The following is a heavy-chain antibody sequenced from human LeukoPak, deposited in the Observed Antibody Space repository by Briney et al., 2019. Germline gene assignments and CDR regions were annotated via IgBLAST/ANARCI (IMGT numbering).Heavy chain of an antibody. Sequence: APVKVSCKASGGTFSSYAISWVRQAPGQGLEWMGGIIPIFGTANYAQKFQGRVTITADESTSTAYMELSSLRSEDTAVYYCARGLRCSGGSCYSIIFWGQGTLVTVSS. D-gene: IGHD2-15*01. V-gene: IGHV1-69*13. J-gene: IGHJ4*02. CDR1: GGTFSSYA. CDR2: IIPIFGTA. CDR3: ARGLRCSGGSCYSIIF.